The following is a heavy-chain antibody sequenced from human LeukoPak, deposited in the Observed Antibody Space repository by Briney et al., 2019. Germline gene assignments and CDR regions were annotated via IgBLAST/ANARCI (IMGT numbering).Heavy chain of an antibody. J-gene: IGHJ4*02. D-gene: IGHD3-10*01. Sequence: ASVKVSCKASGGTFSSYAISWVRQAPGQGLEWMGGIIPIFGTANYAQKFRGRVTITADKSTRTAYMELSRLRSDDTAVYYCARDGWFGELSFAGYWGQGTLVTVSS. CDR2: IIPIFGTA. CDR3: ARDGWFGELSFAGY. V-gene: IGHV1-69*06. CDR1: GGTFSSYA.